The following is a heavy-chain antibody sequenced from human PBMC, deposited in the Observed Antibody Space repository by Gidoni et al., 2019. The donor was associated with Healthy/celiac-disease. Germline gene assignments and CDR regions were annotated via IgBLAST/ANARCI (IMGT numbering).Heavy chain of an antibody. CDR1: GYSFTSSW. CDR2: IDPSDSYT. CDR3: ARRWEQQLGFDY. V-gene: IGHV5-10-1*03. Sequence: EVQLVQSGAEVKKPGESLRSSFKGSGYSFTSSWISWVRQMPGNGLEWMGRIDPSDSYTNYSPSFQGHVTISADKSISTAYLQWSSLKASDTAMYYCARRWEQQLGFDYWGQGTLVTVSS. J-gene: IGHJ4*02. D-gene: IGHD6-13*01.